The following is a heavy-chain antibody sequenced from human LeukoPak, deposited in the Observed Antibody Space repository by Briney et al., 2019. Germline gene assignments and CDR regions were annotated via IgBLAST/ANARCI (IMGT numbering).Heavy chain of an antibody. CDR1: GYTFTSYG. Sequence: ASVKVSCKASGYTFTSYGISWVRQAPGQGLEWMGWISAYNGNTNYAQKLQGRVTMTTDTSTSTAYMELRRLRSDDTAVYYCARDSLRYCSGGSCYYYYYGMDVWGQGTTVTVSS. D-gene: IGHD2-15*01. J-gene: IGHJ6*02. CDR2: ISAYNGNT. V-gene: IGHV1-18*01. CDR3: ARDSLRYCSGGSCYYYYYGMDV.